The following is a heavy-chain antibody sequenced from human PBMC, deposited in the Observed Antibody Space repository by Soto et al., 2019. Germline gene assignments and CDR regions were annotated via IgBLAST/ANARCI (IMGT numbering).Heavy chain of an antibody. CDR3: ARHRSRTLPAAPGYFEN. D-gene: IGHD2-2*01. J-gene: IGHJ4*02. V-gene: IGHV4-39*01. CDR1: GVSIRNNIYY. CDR2: IYYSGST. Sequence: ASETLSLTCPVSGVSIRNNIYYWGWIRQPPGQGLEWIASIYYSGSTYYNPSLKSRVTMSVDRSKNQFSLKLRSVTAADTAVYYCARHRSRTLPAAPGYFENWGQGTLVTVS.